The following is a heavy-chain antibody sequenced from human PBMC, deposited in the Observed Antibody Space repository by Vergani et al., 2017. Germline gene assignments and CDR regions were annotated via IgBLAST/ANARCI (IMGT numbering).Heavy chain of an antibody. CDR1: GFTFSSYA. CDR3: ASKPTXTTWYSVKYYFDF. D-gene: IGHD6-13*01. J-gene: IGHJ4*02. CDR2: IYYSGST. Sequence: VQLLESGGGLVQPGGSLRLSCAASGFTFSSYAMSWVRQAPGKGLEWVGYIYYSGSTYYNPSLKSRLTMSVDTSKNQFSLELSSVTASDTAMYYCASKPTXTTWYSVKYYFDFWGQGTLVAVSS. V-gene: IGHV4-59*04.